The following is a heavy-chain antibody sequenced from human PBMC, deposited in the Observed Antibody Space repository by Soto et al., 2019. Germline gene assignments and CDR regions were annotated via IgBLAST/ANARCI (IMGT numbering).Heavy chain of an antibody. J-gene: IGHJ3*02. V-gene: IGHV4-30-4*01. CDR2: IYYSGST. D-gene: IGHD5-12*01. CDR1: GGSISSGDYY. CDR3: ARAGADGYNDAFDI. Sequence: PSETLSLTCTVSGGSISSGDYYWSLIRQPPGKGLEWIGYIYYSGSTYYNPSLKRRVTISVDTSKNQFSLKLSSVTAADTAVYYCARAGADGYNDAFDIWGQGTMGTVSS.